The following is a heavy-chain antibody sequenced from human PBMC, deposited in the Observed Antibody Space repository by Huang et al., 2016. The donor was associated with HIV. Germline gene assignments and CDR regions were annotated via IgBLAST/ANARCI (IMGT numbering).Heavy chain of an antibody. CDR2: LSTGGSA. CDR3: ARVESGYYDAFDI. J-gene: IGHJ3*02. V-gene: IGHV4-61*09. D-gene: IGHD3-3*01. CDR1: GGSISTGNYD. Sequence: TLSLTCTVSGGSISTGNYDWSWIRQPAGKGLEWVGHLSTGGSANYNPSLKSRVTISLDTSKNQFSLKLISVNAADSAVYYCARVESGYYDAFDIWGPGTTVTVSS.